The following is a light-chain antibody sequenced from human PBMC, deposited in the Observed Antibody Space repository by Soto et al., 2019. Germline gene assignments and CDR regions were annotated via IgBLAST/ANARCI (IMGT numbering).Light chain of an antibody. V-gene: IGKV1-5*01. CDR2: DAS. CDR3: QQYNSFCT. J-gene: IGKJ2*02. Sequence: DIQMTQSTSTLSASVGDRVTITCRASQSISSWLAWYKQKPGKAPKLLIYDASSLESGVPSRYSGSGSGTEFPLTISSLQPDDFATYYCQQYNSFCTFGQGTKLEIK. CDR1: QSISSW.